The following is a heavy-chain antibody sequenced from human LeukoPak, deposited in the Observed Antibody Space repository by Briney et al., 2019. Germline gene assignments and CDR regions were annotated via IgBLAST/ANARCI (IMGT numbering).Heavy chain of an antibody. D-gene: IGHD6-19*01. J-gene: IGHJ4*02. V-gene: IGHV3-48*03. CDR2: ISSSGSTI. CDR3: ARAAYSSGWYQSLLD. Sequence: GGSLRLSCAASGFTFSSYEMNWVRQAPGKGLEWVSYISSSGSTIYYADSVKGRFTISRDNAKNSLYLQMNNLRAEDTAVYYCARAAYSSGWYQSLLDWGQGTLVTVSS. CDR1: GFTFSSYE.